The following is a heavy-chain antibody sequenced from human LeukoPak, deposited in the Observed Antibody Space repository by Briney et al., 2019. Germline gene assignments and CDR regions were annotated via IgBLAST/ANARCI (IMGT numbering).Heavy chain of an antibody. CDR1: GGTFSSYA. J-gene: IGHJ6*02. D-gene: IGHD2-15*01. CDR3: ARVVVAATRYYYYGMDV. V-gene: IGHV1-69*13. CDR2: IIPIFGTA. Sequence: ASVKVSCKASGGTFSSYAISWVRLAPGQGLEWMGGIIPIFGTANYAQKFQGRVTITADESTSTAYMELSSLRSEDTAVYYCARVVVAATRYYYYGMDVWGQGTTVTVSS.